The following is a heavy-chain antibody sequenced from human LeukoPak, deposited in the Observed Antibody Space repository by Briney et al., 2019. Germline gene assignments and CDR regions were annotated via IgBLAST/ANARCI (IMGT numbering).Heavy chain of an antibody. Sequence: GGSLRLSCAASGFTFSSYGMHCVRQAPGKGLEWVAVIWYDGSNKYYADSVKGRFTISRDNSKNTLYLQMNSLRAEDTAVYYCARVGTYQASDYWGQGPLVTVSS. CDR3: ARVGTYQASDY. CDR2: IWYDGSNK. CDR1: GFTFSSYG. V-gene: IGHV3-33*01. D-gene: IGHD2-2*01. J-gene: IGHJ4*02.